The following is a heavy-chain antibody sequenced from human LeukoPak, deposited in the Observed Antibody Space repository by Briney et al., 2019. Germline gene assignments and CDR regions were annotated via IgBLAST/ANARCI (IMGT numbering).Heavy chain of an antibody. V-gene: IGHV4-30-4*01. Sequence: SETLSLTCTVSGGSINSGDYFWSWIRQSPGMGLEWLGYIYYSGSTYYNPSLKSRVTISVDRSKNQFSLKLSSVTAADTAVYYCARDTMVRDHYYYYYMDVWGKGTTVTVSS. J-gene: IGHJ6*03. CDR2: IYYSGST. CDR1: GGSINSGDYF. CDR3: ARDTMVRDHYYYYYMDV. D-gene: IGHD3-10*01.